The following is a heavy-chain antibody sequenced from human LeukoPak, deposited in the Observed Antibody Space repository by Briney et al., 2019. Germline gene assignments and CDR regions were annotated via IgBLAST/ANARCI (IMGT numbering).Heavy chain of an antibody. Sequence: GGSLRLSCAPSGFSFSTYWMSWVRQAPGKGLEWISGISGSGASTYYADSVTGRFTISRDNSRNTLYLQMNSLRGDDTAVYYCAKHVGKWESLHFFDYWGQGTLVTVSS. D-gene: IGHD1-26*01. CDR1: GFSFSTYW. J-gene: IGHJ4*02. CDR2: ISGSGAST. V-gene: IGHV3-23*01. CDR3: AKHVGKWESLHFFDY.